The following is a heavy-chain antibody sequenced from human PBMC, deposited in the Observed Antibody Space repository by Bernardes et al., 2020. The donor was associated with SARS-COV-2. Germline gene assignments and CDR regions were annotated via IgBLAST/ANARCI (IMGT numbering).Heavy chain of an antibody. J-gene: IGHJ4*02. Sequence: SETLSLTCAVYGGSFSGYYWSWIRQPPGKGLEWIGEINHSGSTNYNPSLKSRVTISVDTSKNQFSLQLSSVTAADTAVYYCSRFPYGSGGPDPGGFEYWGKGNL. V-gene: IGHV4-34*01. CDR1: GGSFSGYY. D-gene: IGHD3-10*01. CDR2: INHSGST. CDR3: SRFPYGSGGPDPGGFEY.